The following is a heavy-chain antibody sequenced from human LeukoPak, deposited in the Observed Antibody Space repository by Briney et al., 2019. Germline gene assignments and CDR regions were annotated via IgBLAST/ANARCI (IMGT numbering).Heavy chain of an antibody. CDR1: GYTFSTYW. D-gene: IGHD5/OR15-5a*01. Sequence: GESLKISCKASGYTFSTYWIAWLRQMPGKGLEWMGIIYPSDSETRYSPSFQGQVTISVDKSITTAYLQWRSLKASDTATYYCARRRAATTIYHYSMDFWGHGTTVIVSS. J-gene: IGHJ6*02. CDR2: IYPSDSET. CDR3: ARRRAATTIYHYSMDF. V-gene: IGHV5-51*01.